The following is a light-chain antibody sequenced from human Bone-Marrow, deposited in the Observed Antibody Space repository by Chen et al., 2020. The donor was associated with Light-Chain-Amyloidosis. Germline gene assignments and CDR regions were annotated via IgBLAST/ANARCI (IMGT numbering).Light chain of an antibody. V-gene: IGKV3-15*01. CDR3: QQYNNWPAT. CDR1: QSVSSN. J-gene: IGKJ1*01. CDR2: GAS. Sequence: EIVMTQSPATLSVSPGERATLSCRASQSVSSNLAWYQQKPGQTPRLLIYGASTRATGIPARFSGSGSATEFTLTISNLQSEDFAVYYCQQYNNWPATFGQGTKVEIK.